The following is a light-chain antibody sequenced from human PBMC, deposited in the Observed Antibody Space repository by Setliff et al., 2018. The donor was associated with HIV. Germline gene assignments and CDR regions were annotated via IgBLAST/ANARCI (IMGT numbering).Light chain of an antibody. CDR1: SSDIGAYNY. V-gene: IGLV2-14*03. Sequence: QSALAQPASVSGSPGQSITISCTGTSSDIGAYNYFSWYQQHPGKAPKVMIYDVRKRPSGVSNRFSGSKSGNTASLTISGLQAEDEAAYYCSSYVSINTRVFGTGTKVTVL. CDR3: SSYVSINTRV. J-gene: IGLJ1*01. CDR2: DVR.